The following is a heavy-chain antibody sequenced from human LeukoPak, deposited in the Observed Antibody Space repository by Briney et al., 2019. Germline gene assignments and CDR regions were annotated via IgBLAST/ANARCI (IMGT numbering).Heavy chain of an antibody. CDR1: GFMFSNYG. CDR2: ISGGGKA. V-gene: IGHV3-23*01. D-gene: IGHD2-21*01. CDR3: AKGIYCLGDCYSYYFDY. J-gene: IGHJ4*02. Sequence: PGGSLRLSCAASGFMFSNYGMGWVRQAPGKGLEWVSVISGGGKAYYADSVKGRFTISRDNSKNTLYLQMNSLRAEDTAIYYCAKGIYCLGDCYSYYFDYWGQGTLVTVSS.